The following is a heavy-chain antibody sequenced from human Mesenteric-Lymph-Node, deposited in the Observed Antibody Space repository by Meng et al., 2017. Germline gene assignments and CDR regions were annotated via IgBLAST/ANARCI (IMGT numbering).Heavy chain of an antibody. Sequence: GESLKISCAASGFTVSSYWMSWVRQAPGKGLEWVANIKQDGSEKYYVDSVKGRFTISRDNAKNSLYLQMNSLRAEDTAVYYCARELRFLEWLLNDYWGQGTLVTVSS. CDR1: GFTVSSYW. CDR2: IKQDGSEK. J-gene: IGHJ4*02. D-gene: IGHD3-3*01. V-gene: IGHV3-7*01. CDR3: ARELRFLEWLLNDY.